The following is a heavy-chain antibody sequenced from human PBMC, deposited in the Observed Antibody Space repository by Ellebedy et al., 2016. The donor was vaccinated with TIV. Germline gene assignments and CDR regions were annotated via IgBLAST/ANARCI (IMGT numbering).Heavy chain of an antibody. V-gene: IGHV3-30*18. D-gene: IGHD1-26*01. CDR1: GFPFSSSG. CDR2: ISYDASNK. Sequence: GGSLRLXXAASGFPFSSSGMHWVRQAPGKGLEWVAVISYDASNKFYADSVKGRFTISRDNSKNTLYLVMNSLRGEDTAVYRCAKVLSGSRGPSDCWGQGTLVTVSS. CDR3: AKVLSGSRGPSDC. J-gene: IGHJ4*02.